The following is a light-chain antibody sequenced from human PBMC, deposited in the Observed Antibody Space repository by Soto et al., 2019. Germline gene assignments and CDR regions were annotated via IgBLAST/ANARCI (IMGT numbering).Light chain of an antibody. CDR2: AAS. CDR3: QHLYTSPYT. V-gene: IGKV1-9*01. CDR1: QGINNY. J-gene: IGKJ2*01. Sequence: DIQLTQSPSFLSASVGGRVTITCRASQGINNYLAWYQHKPGRAPNLLIYAASTLQSGVPSRFSGSGSGTEFILTISSLQPEDFATYYWQHLYTSPYTFGQGTKLEIK.